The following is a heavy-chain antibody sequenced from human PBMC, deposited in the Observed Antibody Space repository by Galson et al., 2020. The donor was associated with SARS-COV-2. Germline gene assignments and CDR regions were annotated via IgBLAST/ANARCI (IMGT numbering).Heavy chain of an antibody. D-gene: IGHD5-18*01. CDR3: ARGDDVRDWQWIQLWFSFDY. J-gene: IGHJ4*02. CDR2: IWYDGSNK. V-gene: IGHV3-33*01. Sequence: GGSLRLSCAASGFTFSSYGMHWVRQAPGKGLEWVAVIWYDGSNKYYADSVKGRFTISRDNSKNTLYLQMNSLRAEDTAVYYCARGDDVRDWQWIQLWFSFDYWGQGTLVTVSS. CDR1: GFTFSSYG.